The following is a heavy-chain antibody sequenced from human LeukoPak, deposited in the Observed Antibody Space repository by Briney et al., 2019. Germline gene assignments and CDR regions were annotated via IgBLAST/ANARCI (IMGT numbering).Heavy chain of an antibody. Sequence: SETLSLTCSVSGGSISSHYWSWIRQPPGKGLEWIGYIYYSGSTKYNPSLKSRVTISVDTSKNQFSLKLGSVTAADTAVYYCARGGATVTPGLLWFDPWGQGTLVTVSS. J-gene: IGHJ5*02. V-gene: IGHV4-59*11. CDR1: GGSISSHY. CDR2: IYYSGST. CDR3: ARGGATVTPGLLWFDP. D-gene: IGHD4-17*01.